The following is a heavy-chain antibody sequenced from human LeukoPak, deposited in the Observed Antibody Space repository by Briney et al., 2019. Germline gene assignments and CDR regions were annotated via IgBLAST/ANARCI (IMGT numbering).Heavy chain of an antibody. CDR1: GGSISSGGYY. Sequence: SETLSLTCTVSGGSISSGGYYWSWIRQHPGKGLEWIGYIYYSGSTYYNPSLKSRVTISVDTSKNQFSLKLSSVTAADTAVYYCARSYYYDSSAKAAFDYWGQGTLVTVSS. D-gene: IGHD3-22*01. J-gene: IGHJ4*02. CDR3: ARSYYYDSSAKAAFDY. V-gene: IGHV4-31*03. CDR2: IYYSGST.